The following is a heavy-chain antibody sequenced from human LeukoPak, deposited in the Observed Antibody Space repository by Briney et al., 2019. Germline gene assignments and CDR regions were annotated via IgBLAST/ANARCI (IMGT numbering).Heavy chain of an antibody. J-gene: IGHJ4*02. CDR3: ARGAHSGSYHHFDY. CDR2: IYYSGSANYNSYSGSA. CDR1: GGSISSYL. Sequence: SETLSLTCTVSGGSISSYLWSWIRQPPGKGLEWIGYIYYSGSANYNSYSGSANYNPSLKSRVIISVDTSKNHISLNLSSVTAADTALYYCARGAHSGSYHHFDYWGQETLVTVSS. D-gene: IGHD1-26*01. V-gene: IGHV4-59*01.